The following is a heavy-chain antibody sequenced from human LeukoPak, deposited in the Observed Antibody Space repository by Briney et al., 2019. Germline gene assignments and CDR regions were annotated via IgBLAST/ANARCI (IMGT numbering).Heavy chain of an antibody. D-gene: IGHD2-15*01. CDR3: ARDSAGLGYYYMDV. Sequence: PSETLSLTCTVSGGSISSYYWSWIRQPPGKGLEWIGYIYYSGSTNYNPSLKSRVTISVDTPKNQFSLKLSSVTAADTAVYYCARDSAGLGYYYMDVWGKGTTVTVSS. V-gene: IGHV4-59*01. J-gene: IGHJ6*03. CDR1: GGSISSYY. CDR2: IYYSGST.